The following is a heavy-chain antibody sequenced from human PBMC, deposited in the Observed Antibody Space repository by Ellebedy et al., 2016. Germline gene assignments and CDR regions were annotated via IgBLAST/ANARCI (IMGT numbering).Heavy chain of an antibody. CDR3: ARGTENIAATGSAFDY. Sequence: GGSLRLXXVVSGFTFSSYYMSWVRQAPEKGLEWVANIKPDGSEKYYVDSVKGRFTVSRDNAKNSLFLQMNSLRAEDTAVYSCARGTENIAATGSAFDYWGQGALVTVSS. CDR1: GFTFSSYY. D-gene: IGHD6-13*01. V-gene: IGHV3-7*02. CDR2: IKPDGSEK. J-gene: IGHJ4*02.